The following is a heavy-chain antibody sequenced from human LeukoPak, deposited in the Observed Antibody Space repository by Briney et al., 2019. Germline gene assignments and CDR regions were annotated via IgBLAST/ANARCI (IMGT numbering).Heavy chain of an antibody. V-gene: IGHV4-30-4*01. CDR1: GGSISSGDYY. D-gene: IGHD3-10*01. Sequence: PSETLSLTCTVSGGSISSGDYYWSWIRQPPGKGLEWIGYIYYSGSTYYNPSLKSRVTISVDTSKNQFPLKLSSVTAADTAVYYCARYGSGSYYNSRRFDCWGQGTLVTVSS. J-gene: IGHJ4*02. CDR3: ARYGSGSYYNSRRFDC. CDR2: IYYSGST.